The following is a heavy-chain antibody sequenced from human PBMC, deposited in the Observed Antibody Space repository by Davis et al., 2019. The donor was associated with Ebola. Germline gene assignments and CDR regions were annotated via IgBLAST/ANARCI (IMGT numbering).Heavy chain of an antibody. D-gene: IGHD1-26*01. CDR1: GGSISSSSYY. CDR2: IYYSGST. Sequence: SETLSLTCTVSGGSISSSSYYWGWIRQPPGKGLEWIGSIYYSGSTYYNPSLESRVTISVDTSKNQFSLKLSSVTAADTAVYYCARASSRWELPKYFQHWGQGTLVTVSS. V-gene: IGHV4-39*07. J-gene: IGHJ1*01. CDR3: ARASSRWELPKYFQH.